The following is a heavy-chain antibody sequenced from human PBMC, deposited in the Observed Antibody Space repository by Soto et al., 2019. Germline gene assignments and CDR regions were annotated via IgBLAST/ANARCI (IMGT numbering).Heavy chain of an antibody. V-gene: IGHV3-30-3*01. CDR3: ARDHDGSADYSYYGMDV. J-gene: IGHJ6*02. D-gene: IGHD3-10*01. Sequence: QVQLVESGGGVVQPGRSLRLSCAASGFTFSSYAMLWVRQAPGKGLEWVAVISYDGSNKYYADSVKGRFTISRDNSKNTLYLQMNSLRAEDTAVYYCARDHDGSADYSYYGMDVWGQGTTVSVS. CDR2: ISYDGSNK. CDR1: GFTFSSYA.